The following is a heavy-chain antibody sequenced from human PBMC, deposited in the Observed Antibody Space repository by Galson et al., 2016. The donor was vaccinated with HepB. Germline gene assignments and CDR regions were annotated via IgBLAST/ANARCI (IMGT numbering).Heavy chain of an antibody. Sequence: PALVKPTQTLTLTCTFSGFSLSTRGVGVGWIRQPPGKALEWLALIYWDDDERYSPSLKSRPTITKDTSKNQVVLTMNNMDPVDTATYYCAQRRGGSGSCFAYWGQGTLITGSS. J-gene: IGHJ4*02. CDR1: GFSLSTRGVG. CDR3: AQRRGGSGSCFAY. CDR2: IYWDDDE. D-gene: IGHD3-10*01. V-gene: IGHV2-5*02.